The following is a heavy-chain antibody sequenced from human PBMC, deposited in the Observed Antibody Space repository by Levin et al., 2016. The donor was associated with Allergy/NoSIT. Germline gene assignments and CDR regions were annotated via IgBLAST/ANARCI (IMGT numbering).Heavy chain of an antibody. CDR3: ARGANWLYYGMDV. Sequence: SETLSLTCAVYGGSFSGYYWSWIRQPPGKGLEWIGEINHSGSTNYNPSLKSRVTISVDTSKNQFSLKLSSVTAADTAVYYCARGANWLYYGMDVWGQGTTVTVSS. D-gene: IGHD1-26*01. J-gene: IGHJ6*02. V-gene: IGHV4-34*01. CDR2: INHSGST. CDR1: GGSFSGYY.